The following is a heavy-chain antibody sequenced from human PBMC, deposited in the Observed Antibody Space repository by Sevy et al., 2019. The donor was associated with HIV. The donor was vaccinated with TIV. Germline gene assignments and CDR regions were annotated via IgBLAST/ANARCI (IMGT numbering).Heavy chain of an antibody. V-gene: IGHV3-23*01. CDR2: LSFGCGKI. CDR1: GFPFNIYS. Sequence: GGSLRLSCATSGFPFNIYSMSWVRQAPGKGLEWVSTLSFGCGKINYADSVKGRFTISRDNSENTLYLEMNSLRTEDTALYFCARKGLCKPHDYWVRRPLVIVSS. CDR3: ARKGLCKPHDY. D-gene: IGHD3-16*01. J-gene: IGHJ4*02.